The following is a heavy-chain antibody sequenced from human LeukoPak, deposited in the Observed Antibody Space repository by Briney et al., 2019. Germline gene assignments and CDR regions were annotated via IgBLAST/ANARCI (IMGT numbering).Heavy chain of an antibody. CDR1: GFTFSSYG. CDR2: TRNKANSYTT. V-gene: IGHV3-72*01. J-gene: IGHJ4*02. CDR3: ARVGFLEWYYYFDY. Sequence: GGSLRLSCAASGFTFSSYGMDWVRQAPGKGLEWVGRTRNKANSYTTEYAASVKGRFTISRDDSKNSLYLQMNSLKTEDTAVYYCARVGFLEWYYYFDYWGQGTLVTVSS. D-gene: IGHD3-3*01.